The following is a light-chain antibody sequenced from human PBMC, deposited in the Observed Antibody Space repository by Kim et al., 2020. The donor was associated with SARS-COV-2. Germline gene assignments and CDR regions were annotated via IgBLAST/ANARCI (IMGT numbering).Light chain of an antibody. CDR1: QSVSSSY. J-gene: IGKJ4*01. Sequence: SPGERATLSCRASQSVSSSYLAWYQQKPGQAPRLLIYGASSRATGIPDRCSGSGSGTDFTLTISRLEPEDFAVYYCHQYGSSPLTFGGGTKVDIK. V-gene: IGKV3-20*01. CDR3: HQYGSSPLT. CDR2: GAS.